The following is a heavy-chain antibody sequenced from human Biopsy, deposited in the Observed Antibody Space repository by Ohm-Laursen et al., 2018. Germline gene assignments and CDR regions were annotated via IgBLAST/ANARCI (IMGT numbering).Heavy chain of an antibody. CDR1: GYSFTSYG. J-gene: IGHJ4*03. D-gene: IGHD2-15*01. CDR3: VRKGLDCAGGTCYSGPLDL. CDR2: ISPYFGST. Sequence: GASVKVSCKASGYSFTSYGMNWVRQAPGQGLEWVGWISPYFGSTNSTQKLQARVTLSTETSTDTAYMELRSLRYDDTAIYYCVRKGLDCAGGTCYSGPLDLWGQGTLITVSS. V-gene: IGHV1-18*01.